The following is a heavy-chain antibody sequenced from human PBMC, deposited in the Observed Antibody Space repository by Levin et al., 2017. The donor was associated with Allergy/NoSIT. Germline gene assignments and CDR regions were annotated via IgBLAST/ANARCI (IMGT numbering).Heavy chain of an antibody. CDR2: IYSGGNT. V-gene: IGHV3-53*01. D-gene: IGHD6-6*01. CDR3: ARDVDAGSPLDYYWYGMDV. CDR1: GFTVSTNY. J-gene: IGHJ6*04. Sequence: GGSLRLSCAASGFTVSTNYMSWVRQAPGKGLEWVAAIYSGGNTYYADSVKGRFSISRDNSKNTLYLQMNSLRVEDTAVYYCARDVDAGSPLDYYWYGMDVGGKGTTVTVSS.